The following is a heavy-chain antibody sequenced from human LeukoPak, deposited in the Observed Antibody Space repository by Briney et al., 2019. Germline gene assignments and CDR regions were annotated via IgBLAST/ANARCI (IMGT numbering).Heavy chain of an antibody. CDR1: GYTFTSYY. J-gene: IGHJ5*02. Sequence: GASVKVSCKASGYTFTSYYMHWVRQAPGQGLEWMGIINPSGGSTSYAQKFQGRVTMTRDMSTSTVYMELSSLRSEDTAVYYCARRYAGNWFDPWGQGTLVTVSS. CDR3: ARRYAGNWFDP. D-gene: IGHD3-16*01. V-gene: IGHV1-46*01. CDR2: INPSGGST.